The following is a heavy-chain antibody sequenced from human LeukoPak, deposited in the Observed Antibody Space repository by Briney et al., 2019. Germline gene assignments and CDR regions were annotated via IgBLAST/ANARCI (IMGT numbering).Heavy chain of an antibody. D-gene: IGHD1-26*01. CDR1: GFTFSSYG. CDR3: ARGEPRGGSVGATGSY. CDR2: IWYDGSNK. Sequence: PGRSLRLSCAASGFTFSSYGMHWVRQAPGKGLEWLAVIWYDGSNKYYADSVKGRFTISRDNSKNTVYLQMNSLRGEDTAVYYCARGEPRGGSVGATGSYWGQGTLVTASS. V-gene: IGHV3-33*01. J-gene: IGHJ4*02.